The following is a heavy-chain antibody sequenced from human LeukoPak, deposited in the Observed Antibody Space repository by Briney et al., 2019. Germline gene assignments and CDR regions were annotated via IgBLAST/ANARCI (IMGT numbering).Heavy chain of an antibody. D-gene: IGHD3-10*01. J-gene: IGHJ4*02. CDR2: IIPIFGTA. CDR3: ARAIGFGELFPGY. V-gene: IGHV1-69*13. CDR1: GGTFSSYA. Sequence: SVKVSCKASGGTFSSYAISWVRQAPGQGLEWMGGIIPIFGTANYAQKFQGRVTITADESTSTAYMELSSLRSEDTAVYSCARAIGFGELFPGYWGQGTLVTVSP.